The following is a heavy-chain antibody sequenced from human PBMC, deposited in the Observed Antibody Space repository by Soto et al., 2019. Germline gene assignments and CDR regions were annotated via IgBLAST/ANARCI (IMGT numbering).Heavy chain of an antibody. V-gene: IGHV4-31*02. Sequence: WTWIRQYPGKGLEWVGYIYYTGSTYYNPSLTSRVMMSVDTSKNQFPLKLSSVTAADTAVYYCARQEYGDYVFLDYWGQGTLVTVSS. CDR2: IYYTGST. D-gene: IGHD4-17*01. CDR3: ARQEYGDYVFLDY. J-gene: IGHJ4*02.